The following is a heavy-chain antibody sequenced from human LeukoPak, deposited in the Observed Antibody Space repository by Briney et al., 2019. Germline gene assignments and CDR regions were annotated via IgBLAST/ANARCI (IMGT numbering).Heavy chain of an antibody. CDR1: GGTFSSYA. V-gene: IGHV1-69*06. CDR2: IIPIFGTA. CDR3: ARDRPVTTGGGFDY. J-gene: IGHJ4*02. D-gene: IGHD4-17*01. Sequence: SVKVSCKASGGTFSSYAISWVRQSPGQGLEWMGRIIPIFGTANYAQKFQGRVTITADKSTSTAYMELSSLRSEDTAVYYCARDRPVTTGGGFDYWGQGTLVTVSS.